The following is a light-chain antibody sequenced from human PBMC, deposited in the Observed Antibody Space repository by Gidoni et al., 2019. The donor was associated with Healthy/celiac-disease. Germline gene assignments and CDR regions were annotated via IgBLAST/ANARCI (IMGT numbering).Light chain of an antibody. V-gene: IGKV3-20*01. J-gene: IGKJ1*01. CDR1: QSVSSSY. Sequence: EIVLTQSPGTLSLSPGERATLSCRASQSVSSSYLAWYQQKPGQAPRLLIYGASSSGSGTDFTLTISRLEPEYFAVYYCQQYGSSPRWTFGQGTKVEIK. CDR3: QQYGSSPRWT. CDR2: GAS.